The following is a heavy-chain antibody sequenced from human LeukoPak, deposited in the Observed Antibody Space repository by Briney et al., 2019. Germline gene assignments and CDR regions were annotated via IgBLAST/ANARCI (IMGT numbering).Heavy chain of an antibody. Sequence: GGSLRLSCAASGFTFSSYSMNWVRQAPGKGLEWVSSISSGSSYIYYADSVKGRFTISRDNAKNSLYLQMNSLRAEDTAVYYCASEVQWLVRGVYYFDYWGQGTLVTVSS. CDR1: GFTFSSYS. J-gene: IGHJ4*02. CDR3: ASEVQWLVRGVYYFDY. CDR2: ISSGSSYI. D-gene: IGHD6-19*01. V-gene: IGHV3-21*01.